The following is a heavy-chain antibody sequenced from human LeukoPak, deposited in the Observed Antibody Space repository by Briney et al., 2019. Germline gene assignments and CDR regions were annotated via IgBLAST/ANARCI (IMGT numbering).Heavy chain of an antibody. Sequence: GGSLRLSCVVSGFTFSDYYMHWVRQAPGKGLVWVSHMNSDGSTTDYADSVKGRFTISRDNAKNTLYLQMNGLRAEDTAVYYCGRGGVVAAIDLWGQGTMVTVSS. CDR3: GRGGVVAAIDL. J-gene: IGHJ3*01. CDR1: GFTFSDYY. V-gene: IGHV3-74*01. D-gene: IGHD2-21*01. CDR2: MNSDGSTT.